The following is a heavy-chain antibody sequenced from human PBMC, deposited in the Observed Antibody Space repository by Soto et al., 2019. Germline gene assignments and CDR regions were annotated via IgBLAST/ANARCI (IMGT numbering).Heavy chain of an antibody. CDR1: GYTFSIYG. J-gene: IGHJ4*02. D-gene: IGHD3-10*01. V-gene: IGHV1-18*01. CDR3: AGDLDGSGSYYTDY. CDR2: ITPYKDNT. Sequence: GASVKVSCKGSGYTFSIYGINWVRQAPGQGLEWMGWITPYKDNTKYAQIFQGRVTMTTDASTSTAYMELRSLRSDDTAVYYCAGDLDGSGSYYTDYWGQGTLVTVSS.